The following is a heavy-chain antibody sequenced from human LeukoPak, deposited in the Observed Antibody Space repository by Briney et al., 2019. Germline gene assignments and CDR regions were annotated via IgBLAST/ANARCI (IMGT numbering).Heavy chain of an antibody. CDR2: INHSGST. V-gene: IGHV4-34*01. D-gene: IGHD3-22*01. J-gene: IGHJ6*03. Sequence: SETLSLTCAVYGGSISNYYWSLIRQPPGKGLEWIGEINHSGSTNYNPSLKSRLTISVDTSKNQFSLKLSSVTAADTAVYYCARGYDSNGYIYYYYYMDVWGKGTTVTVSS. CDR3: ARGYDSNGYIYYYYYMDV. CDR1: GGSISNYY.